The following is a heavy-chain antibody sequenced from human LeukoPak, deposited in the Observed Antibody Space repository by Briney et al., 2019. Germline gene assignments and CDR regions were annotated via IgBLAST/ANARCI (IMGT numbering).Heavy chain of an antibody. D-gene: IGHD2-15*01. CDR2: MSSSDDGR. Sequence: TGGSLRLSCATSGFSLSSYAMSWVRQAPGKGLEWVSAMSSSDDGRYYAASVRGRFTISRDTSRSTLYLQMNSLRAEDAAVYYCAKAPVTSCRGAFCYPFDYWGQGTLVTVSS. J-gene: IGHJ4*02. V-gene: IGHV3-23*01. CDR3: AKAPVTSCRGAFCYPFDY. CDR1: GFSLSSYA.